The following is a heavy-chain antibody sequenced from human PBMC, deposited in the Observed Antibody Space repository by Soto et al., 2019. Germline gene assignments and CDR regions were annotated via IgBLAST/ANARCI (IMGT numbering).Heavy chain of an antibody. CDR3: ARDAKFGTKFDP. D-gene: IGHD3-10*01. Sequence: SETLSLTCTVSGGSISSGGYYWSWIRQHPGKGLGWIGYIYYSGSTYYNPSLKSRVTISVDTSKNQFSLKLSSVTAADTAVYYCARDAKFGTKFDPWGQGTLVTVSS. CDR1: GGSISSGGYY. J-gene: IGHJ5*02. CDR2: IYYSGST. V-gene: IGHV4-31*03.